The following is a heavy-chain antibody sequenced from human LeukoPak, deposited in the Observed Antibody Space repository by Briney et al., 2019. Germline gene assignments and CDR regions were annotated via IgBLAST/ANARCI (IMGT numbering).Heavy chain of an antibody. CDR2: ISGSGGST. Sequence: GGSLRLSCAASGFTFSSYAMSWVRQAPGKGLEWVSAISGSGGSTYYADSVKGRFTISRDNAKNSLYLQMNSLRAEDAAVYYCARAPVTSCRGAYCYSFDYWGQGTLVTVSS. CDR1: GFTFSSYA. D-gene: IGHD2-21*01. J-gene: IGHJ4*02. CDR3: ARAPVTSCRGAYCYSFDY. V-gene: IGHV3-23*01.